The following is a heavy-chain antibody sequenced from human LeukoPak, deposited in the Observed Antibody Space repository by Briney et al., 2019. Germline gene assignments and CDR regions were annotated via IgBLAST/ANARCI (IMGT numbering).Heavy chain of an antibody. CDR1: GGSISNYY. Sequence: SETLSPTCTVSGGSISNYYWSWIRQPPGKGLEWIGYIHYSGSTNYNPSLKSRLTISVDTSKNQFSLKLTSVTAADTAVYYCARQEGGFDPWGQGTLVTVSS. CDR2: IHYSGST. V-gene: IGHV4-59*08. D-gene: IGHD1-26*01. CDR3: ARQEGGFDP. J-gene: IGHJ5*02.